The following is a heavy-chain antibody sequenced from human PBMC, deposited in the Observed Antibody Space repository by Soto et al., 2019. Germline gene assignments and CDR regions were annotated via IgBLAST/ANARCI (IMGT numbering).Heavy chain of an antibody. J-gene: IGHJ5*02. Sequence: TSETLSLTCTVSGGSISSSSYYWGWIRQPPGKGLEWIGSIYYSGSTYYNPSLKSRVTISVDTSKNQFSLKLSSVTAADTAVYYCAREGSWYPGNRFDPWGQGTLVTVSS. D-gene: IGHD6-13*01. CDR2: IYYSGST. CDR1: GGSISSSSYY. CDR3: AREGSWYPGNRFDP. V-gene: IGHV4-39*02.